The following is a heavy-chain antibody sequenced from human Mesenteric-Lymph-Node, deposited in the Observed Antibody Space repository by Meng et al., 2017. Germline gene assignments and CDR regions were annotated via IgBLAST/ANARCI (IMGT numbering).Heavy chain of an antibody. Sequence: GESLKISCAASGFTFSDYYMSWIRQAPGKGLEWVSYISSSGSTIYSADSAKGRFTISRDNAKNSLYVQMNSLRAEDTAVYYCAKKVAHDYGDYYFDYWGQGTLVTVSS. CDR1: GFTFSDYY. CDR2: ISSSGSTI. D-gene: IGHD4-17*01. V-gene: IGHV3-11*01. CDR3: AKKVAHDYGDYYFDY. J-gene: IGHJ4*02.